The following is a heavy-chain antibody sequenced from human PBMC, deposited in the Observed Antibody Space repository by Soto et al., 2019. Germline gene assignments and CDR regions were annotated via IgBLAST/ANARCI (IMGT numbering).Heavy chain of an antibody. J-gene: IGHJ5*02. V-gene: IGHV4-39*01. CDR3: ARHPPAYGVAYP. Sequence: SEPLSLTCTVSGGSISSSSYYWGWIRQPPGKGLEWIGSIYYSGSTYYNPSLKSRVTISVDTSKNQFSLKLSSVTAADTAVYYCARHPPAYGVAYPWGQGTLVTVSS. CDR2: IYYSGST. CDR1: GGSISSSSYY. D-gene: IGHD4-17*01.